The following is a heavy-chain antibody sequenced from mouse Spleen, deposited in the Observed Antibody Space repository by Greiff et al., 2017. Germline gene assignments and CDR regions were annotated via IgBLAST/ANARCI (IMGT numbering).Heavy chain of an antibody. D-gene: IGHD1-1*01. CDR2: IWSGGST. V-gene: IGHV2-2*01. CDR3: ARKGVSYGSRDYAMDY. J-gene: IGHJ4*01. Sequence: QVQLKESGPGLVQPSQSLSITCTVSGFSLTSYGVHWVRQSPGKGLEWLGVIWSGGSTDYNAAFISRLSISKDNSKSQVFFKMNSLQADDTAIYYCARKGVSYGSRDYAMDYWGQGTSVTVSS. CDR1: GFSLTSYG.